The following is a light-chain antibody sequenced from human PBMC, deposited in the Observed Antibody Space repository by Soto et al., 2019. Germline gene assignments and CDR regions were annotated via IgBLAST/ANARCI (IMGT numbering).Light chain of an antibody. V-gene: IGKV1-8*01. CDR1: QGISSY. J-gene: IGKJ4*01. Sequence: AIRSTQSPSSFSASTGDRVTITCRASQGISSYLAWYQQKPGKAPKLLIYAASTLQSGVPSRFSGSGSGTDFTLTISCLQYEEFATYYCKQYYSYPLTVGGGTKGDTK. CDR2: AAS. CDR3: KQYYSYPLT.